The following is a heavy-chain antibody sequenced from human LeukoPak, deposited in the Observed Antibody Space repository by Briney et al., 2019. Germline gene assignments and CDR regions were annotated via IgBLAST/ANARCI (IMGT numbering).Heavy chain of an antibody. V-gene: IGHV1-8*02. Sequence: ASVKVSCKASGYTFTTYNINWVRQASGQGLEWMGWMNPTSGNTGYAQKFQGRVTMTRDTSISTAYMELSSLGSEDTAVYFCARGIEAGYDYWGQGTLVTVSS. CDR3: ARGIEAGYDY. D-gene: IGHD5-12*01. J-gene: IGHJ4*02. CDR1: GYTFTTYN. CDR2: MNPTSGNT.